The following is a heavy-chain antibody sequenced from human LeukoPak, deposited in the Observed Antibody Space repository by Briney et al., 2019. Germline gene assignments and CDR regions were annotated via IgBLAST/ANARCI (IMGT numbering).Heavy chain of an antibody. Sequence: GGSLRLFSAASGFTSSSYGMHWVRQAPGTGLKWLAFIRYDGSNKYYADSVKGRFTISRDNSKNTLYLQMNSLRAEDTAVYYCAKDLVPVRGVIRPRDNWFDPWGQGTLVTVSS. CDR1: GFTSSSYG. V-gene: IGHV3-30*02. CDR3: AKDLVPVRGVIRPRDNWFDP. D-gene: IGHD3-10*02. CDR2: IRYDGSNK. J-gene: IGHJ5*02.